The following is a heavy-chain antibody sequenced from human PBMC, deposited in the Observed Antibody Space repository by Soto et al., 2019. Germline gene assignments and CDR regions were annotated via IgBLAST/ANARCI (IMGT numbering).Heavy chain of an antibody. V-gene: IGHV3-23*01. CDR1: GFTFSSYA. J-gene: IGHJ4*02. D-gene: IGHD1-7*01. CDR2: ISGSGGST. Sequence: EVQLLESGGGLVQPGGSLRLSCAASGFTFSSYAMSWVRQAPGKGLEWVSAISGSGGSTYYADSVKGRCTISRDNSKNTLYLQMNSLRAEDTAVYYCAKDEYHWNYVFDYWGQGTLVTVSS. CDR3: AKDEYHWNYVFDY.